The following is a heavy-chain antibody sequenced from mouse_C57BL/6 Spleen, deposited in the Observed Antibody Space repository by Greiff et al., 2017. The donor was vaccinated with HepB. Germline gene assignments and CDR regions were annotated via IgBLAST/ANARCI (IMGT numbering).Heavy chain of an antibody. CDR2: IHPSDSDT. CDR1: GYTFPSYW. Sequence: QVQLQQPGAELVKPRASVKVSCKASGYTFPSYWMHWVKQRPGQGLEWIGKIHPSDSDTNYNQKFKGKATLTVDNSSSTAYMQLSSLTSEYSAVYYCALSTMITSGFGYWGQGTTLTVSS. D-gene: IGHD2-4*01. J-gene: IGHJ2*01. CDR3: ALSTMITSGFGY. V-gene: IGHV1-74*01.